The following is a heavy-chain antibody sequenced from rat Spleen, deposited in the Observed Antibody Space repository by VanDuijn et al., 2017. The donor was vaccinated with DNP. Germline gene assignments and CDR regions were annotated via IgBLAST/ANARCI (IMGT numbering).Heavy chain of an antibody. CDR2: INMGSGGT. D-gene: IGHD1-4*01. J-gene: IGHJ2*01. CDR3: ARWGGPGYFDY. V-gene: IGHV1-43*01. Sequence: QVQLQQSGTELAKPGSSVKTSCKASGYTFTSYYIGWIKQTTGQGLEYIGYINMGSGGTNYNGNFKGKATLTVDKSSSTAFMQLSSLTPDDSAVYYCARWGGPGYFDYWGQGVMVTVSS. CDR1: GYTFTSYY.